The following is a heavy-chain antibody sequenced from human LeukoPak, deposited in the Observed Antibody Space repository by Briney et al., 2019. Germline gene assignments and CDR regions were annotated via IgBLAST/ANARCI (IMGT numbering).Heavy chain of an antibody. CDR3: ARRCYDSSGFDY. CDR2: IYVDGST. Sequence: GGSLRLSCAASGLTVSTNYMSWVRQAPGKGLEWVSVIYVDGSTYYADSVKGRFTISRDNSKNTLYLQMNSLRAEDTAVYYCARRCYDSSGFDYWGQGTLVTVSS. D-gene: IGHD3-22*01. CDR1: GLTVSTNY. V-gene: IGHV3-66*01. J-gene: IGHJ4*02.